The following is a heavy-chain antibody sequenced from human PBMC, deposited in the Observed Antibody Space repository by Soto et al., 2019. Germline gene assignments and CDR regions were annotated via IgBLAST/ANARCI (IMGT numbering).Heavy chain of an antibody. CDR3: ARERQYCSGGSCYYDAFDI. Sequence: QVHLVQSGAEVKKPGASVKVSCKASGGTFSSYAISWVRQAPGQGLEWMGGIIPIFGTANYAQKFQGRVTITADESTSTAYMELSSLRSEDTAVYYCARERQYCSGGSCYYDAFDIWGQGTMVTVSS. D-gene: IGHD2-15*01. J-gene: IGHJ3*02. V-gene: IGHV1-69*01. CDR2: IIPIFGTA. CDR1: GGTFSSYA.